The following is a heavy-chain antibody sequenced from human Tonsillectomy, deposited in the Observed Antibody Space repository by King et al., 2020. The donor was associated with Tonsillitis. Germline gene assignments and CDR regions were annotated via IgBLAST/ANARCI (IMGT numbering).Heavy chain of an antibody. CDR1: GFTFSYYT. V-gene: IGHV3-21*01. D-gene: IGHD6-13*01. Sequence: VQLVESGGGLVKPGGSLRLSCAASGFTFSYYTMNWVRQAPGKGLEWVSSISSSSSYIFYADSLKGRFTISRDNAKNSLYLQMNSLRAEDTAVYYCARAGAAAGIDTFDIWGQGTMVTVSS. CDR2: ISSSSSYI. J-gene: IGHJ3*02. CDR3: ARAGAAAGIDTFDI.